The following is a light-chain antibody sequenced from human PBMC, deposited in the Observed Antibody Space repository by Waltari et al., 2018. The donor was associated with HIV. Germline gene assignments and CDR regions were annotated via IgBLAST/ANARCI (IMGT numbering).Light chain of an antibody. CDR1: QRLVYSDGNTY. CDR3: VQGSHWPWT. CDR2: KVS. V-gene: IGKV2-30*01. J-gene: IGKJ1*01. Sequence: DVVMTQSPLSLPVTLGQPASISCRSSQRLVYSDGNTYLHWMQQRPGQPPRCLIYKVSDRVSGDRDRFSGSGSGTDFTLEISCVWADDVGVYCCVQGSHWPWTYGQGTKVEIK.